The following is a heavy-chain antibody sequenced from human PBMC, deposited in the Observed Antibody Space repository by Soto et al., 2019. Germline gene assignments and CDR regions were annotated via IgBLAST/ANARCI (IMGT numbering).Heavy chain of an antibody. CDR3: AKGGGVYYDSSGYRPFDF. Sequence: GGSLRLSCAASGFTFSSYAMSWVRQAPGKGLEWVSAISGSGGSTYYADSVKGRFTISRDNSKNTLYLQMNSLRAENTAVYYCAKGGGVYYDSSGYRPFDFWGQGTLVTVSS. CDR1: GFTFSSYA. J-gene: IGHJ4*02. V-gene: IGHV3-23*01. D-gene: IGHD3-22*01. CDR2: ISGSGGST.